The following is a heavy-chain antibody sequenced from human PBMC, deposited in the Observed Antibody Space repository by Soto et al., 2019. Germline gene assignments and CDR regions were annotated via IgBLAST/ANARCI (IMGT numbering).Heavy chain of an antibody. D-gene: IGHD2-21*01. CDR1: GFTFSDYY. CDR2: INSDGSST. V-gene: IGHV3-74*01. CDR3: ASVIPLGY. J-gene: IGHJ4*02. Sequence: GGSLRLSCAASGFTFSDYYMSWIRQAPGKGLVWVSRINSDGSSTYYADSVKGRFTISRDNAKNTLYLQMSSLRAEDTAVYYCASVIPLGYWGQGTLVTVSS.